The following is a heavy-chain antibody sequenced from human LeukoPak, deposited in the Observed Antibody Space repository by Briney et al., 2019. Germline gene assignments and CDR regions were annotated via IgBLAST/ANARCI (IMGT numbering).Heavy chain of an antibody. V-gene: IGHV4-34*01. Sequence: PSETLSLTCAVYGESSSNYYWGWIRQTPGQGLEWIGQIHQSGSTAYNPSLKSRVTISIDTSKKQFSLNLISVTAADTAVYFCARHGGFFQDSWGQGTLVTVSS. D-gene: IGHD3-16*01. CDR3: ARHGGFFQDS. CDR2: IHQSGST. CDR1: GESSSNYY. J-gene: IGHJ5*01.